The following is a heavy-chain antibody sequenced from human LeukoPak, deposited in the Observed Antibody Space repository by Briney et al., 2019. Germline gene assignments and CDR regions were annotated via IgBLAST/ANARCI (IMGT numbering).Heavy chain of an antibody. CDR1: GGTFSSYA. J-gene: IGHJ6*02. Sequence: ASVKVSCKASGGTFSSYAISWVRQAPGQGLEWMGRIIPILGIANYAQKFQGRVTITADKSTSTAYMELSSLRSEDTAVYYCARGTLTQTYGMDVWGQGTTVTVSS. CDR3: ARGTLTQTYGMDV. D-gene: IGHD2-21*02. CDR2: IIPILGIA. V-gene: IGHV1-69*04.